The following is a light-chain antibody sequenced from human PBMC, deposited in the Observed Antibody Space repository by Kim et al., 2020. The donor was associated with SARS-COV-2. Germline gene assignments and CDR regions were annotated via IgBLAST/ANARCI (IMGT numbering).Light chain of an antibody. CDR1: RSDVGTYKY. CDR3: SSYTSNNTQV. V-gene: IGLV2-14*03. J-gene: IGLJ3*02. CDR2: DVS. Sequence: GRSISITCTGTRSDVGTYKYVSWYQQHPGKAPKLMIYDVSDRASGISNRFSGSKSGNTASLTISGLQAEDEADYYCSSYTSNNTQVFGGGTQLTVL.